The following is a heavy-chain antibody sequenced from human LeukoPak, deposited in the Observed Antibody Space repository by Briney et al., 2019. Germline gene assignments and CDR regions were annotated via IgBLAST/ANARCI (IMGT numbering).Heavy chain of an antibody. CDR2: IYYSGST. V-gene: IGHV4-30-4*01. CDR1: GGSVSSYY. Sequence: SETLSLTCTVSGGSVSSYYWSWIRQPPGKGLEWIGYIYYSGSTYYNPSLKSRVTISVDTSKNQFSLKLSSVTAADTAVYYCARADSSGLYGMDVWGQGTTVTVSS. D-gene: IGHD3-22*01. CDR3: ARADSSGLYGMDV. J-gene: IGHJ6*02.